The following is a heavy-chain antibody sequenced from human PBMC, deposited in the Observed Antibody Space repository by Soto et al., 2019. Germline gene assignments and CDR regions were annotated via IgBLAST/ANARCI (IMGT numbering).Heavy chain of an antibody. CDR1: GGTFSSYA. V-gene: IGHV1-69*05. D-gene: IGHD1-1*01. J-gene: IGHJ6*03. CDR2: IIPIFGTT. CDR3: ARDGMYSWNVKYYYYMDV. Sequence: SVKVSCEACGGTFSSYAISWVRQAPGQGLEWMGWIIPIFGTTNYSQKFQGRVTITRDTSASTAYMELSSLRSEDTAVYYCARDGMYSWNVKYYYYMDVWGKGTTVTVSS.